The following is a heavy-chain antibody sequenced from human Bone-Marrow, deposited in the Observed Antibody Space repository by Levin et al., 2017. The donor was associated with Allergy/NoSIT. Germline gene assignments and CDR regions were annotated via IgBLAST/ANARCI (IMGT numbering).Heavy chain of an antibody. V-gene: IGHV3-23*01. CDR2: ISGNDAST. J-gene: IGHJ6*02. Sequence: GGSLRLSCTASGFTFSTSAMSWVRQAPGKGLEWVSCISGNDASTYYADSVKGRFTSSRDNSKNTLYLQLNSLTLEDTAVYYCAKVESSSDYGMDVWGQGTTVTVSS. CDR3: AKVESSSDYGMDV. CDR1: GFTFSTSA. D-gene: IGHD3-3*01.